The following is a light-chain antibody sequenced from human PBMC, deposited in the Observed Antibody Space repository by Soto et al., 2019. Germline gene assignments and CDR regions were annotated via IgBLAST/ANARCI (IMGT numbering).Light chain of an antibody. J-gene: IGKJ4*01. Sequence: DIQMTQSPSTLSASVGDRVTITCRASQSSSSWLAWYQQKPGKAPKLLIYDASSLESGVPSRFSGSGSGTEFTLTISSLPPDDFATYDCQQYNSYSPLTFGGGTKVEIK. CDR1: QSSSSW. CDR2: DAS. CDR3: QQYNSYSPLT. V-gene: IGKV1-5*01.